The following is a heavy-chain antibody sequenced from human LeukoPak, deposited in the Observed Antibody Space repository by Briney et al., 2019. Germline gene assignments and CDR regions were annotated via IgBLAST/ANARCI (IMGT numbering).Heavy chain of an antibody. Sequence: GGSLRLSCAVSGFTVSSNYMSWVRQPPGKGLEWVSVIYSGGSTYYADSVKGRFTISRHDSRDTFYLQMNSLRVEDTAVYYCTRDLSGVNPFDYWGQGTLVTVSS. J-gene: IGHJ4*02. D-gene: IGHD2-8*01. V-gene: IGHV3-53*04. CDR2: IYSGGST. CDR1: GFTVSSNY. CDR3: TRDLSGVNPFDY.